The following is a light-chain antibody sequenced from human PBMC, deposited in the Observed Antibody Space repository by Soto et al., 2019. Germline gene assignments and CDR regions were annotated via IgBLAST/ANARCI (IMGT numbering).Light chain of an antibody. CDR1: SSVVGGYNY. CDR2: DVS. J-gene: IGLJ1*01. Sequence: QSALTQPASVSGSPGRSITISCTGTSSVVGGYNYVSWYQHHPGKAPKLMIFDVSNRPSGVSNRFSGSKSGNTASLTISGLQAEDEADYYCSSNTASSTYVFGTGTKVPVL. V-gene: IGLV2-14*03. CDR3: SSNTASSTYV.